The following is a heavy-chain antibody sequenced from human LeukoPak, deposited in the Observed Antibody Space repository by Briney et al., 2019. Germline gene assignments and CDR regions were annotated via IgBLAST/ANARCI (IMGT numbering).Heavy chain of an antibody. CDR3: AKDRHGDYASDY. J-gene: IGHJ4*02. Sequence: GGSLGLSCAASGFIVYSYGMHWDGPAQDKGLEWLAFTPYHRVSRYYAESLKGRFTISRDNSKNTLYLQMNSLKIEDTAVYHCAKDRHGDYASDYWGQGTLVIVSS. CDR1: GFIVYSYG. D-gene: IGHD4-17*01. V-gene: IGHV3-30*02. CDR2: TPYHRVSR.